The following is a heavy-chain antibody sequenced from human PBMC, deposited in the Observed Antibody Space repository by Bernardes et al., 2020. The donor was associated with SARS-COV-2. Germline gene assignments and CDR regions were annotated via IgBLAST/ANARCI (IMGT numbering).Heavy chain of an antibody. CDR2: FDPEDGET. D-gene: IGHD1-1*01. CDR1: GYTLTELS. Sequence: ASVKVSCKVSGYTLTELSMHWVRQAPGKGLEWMGGFDPEDGETIYAQKFQGRVTMTEDTSTDTAYMELSSLRSEDTAVYYCATAFAVVGTPSYYYYYYGMDVWGHGTTVTVSS. J-gene: IGHJ6*02. V-gene: IGHV1-24*01. CDR3: ATAFAVVGTPSYYYYYYGMDV.